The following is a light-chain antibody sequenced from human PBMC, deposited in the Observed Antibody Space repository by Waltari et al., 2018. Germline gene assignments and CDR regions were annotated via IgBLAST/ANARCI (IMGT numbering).Light chain of an antibody. CDR1: RHDVAGYNY. CDR2: AVT. Sequence: QSALTQPPSASGSPGQSVTLSCTLTRHDVAGYNYVSWYQQYPGKFPKLFIYAVTKRHAGVAERVSGSKSGKTASLTVSGHQAEDEATYYCTSYAGMNNWVFGTGTKVTVL. CDR3: TSYAGMNNWV. V-gene: IGLV2-8*01. J-gene: IGLJ1*01.